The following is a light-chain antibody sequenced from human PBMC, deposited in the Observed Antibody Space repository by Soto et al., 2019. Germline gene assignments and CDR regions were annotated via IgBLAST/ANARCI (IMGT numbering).Light chain of an antibody. CDR3: RSYTTSSTPVV. V-gene: IGLV2-14*01. J-gene: IGLJ2*01. CDR2: DVS. CDR1: SSDVGSYNY. Sequence: QSVMTQPASVSGSPGQSITISCTGTSSDVGSYNYVSWYQQYPGKAPQLMIYDVSNRPSGVSYRFSGSKSGNTASLTISGLQAEDEADYYCRSYTTSSTPVVFGGGTKLTVL.